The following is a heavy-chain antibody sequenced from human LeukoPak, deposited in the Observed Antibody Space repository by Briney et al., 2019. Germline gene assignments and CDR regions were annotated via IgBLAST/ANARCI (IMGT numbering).Heavy chain of an antibody. CDR1: GFTFSNAW. V-gene: IGHV3-15*01. CDR2: IKSKTDGGTT. D-gene: IGHD6-6*01. J-gene: IGHJ4*02. CDR3: TTGTEYSSSSGDY. Sequence: GGSLRLSCAASGFTFSNAWMSWVRQAPGKGLEWVGRIKSKTDGGTTDYAAHVKGRFTISRDDSKNTLYLQMNSLKTEDTAVYYCTTGTEYSSSSGDYWGQGTLVTVSS.